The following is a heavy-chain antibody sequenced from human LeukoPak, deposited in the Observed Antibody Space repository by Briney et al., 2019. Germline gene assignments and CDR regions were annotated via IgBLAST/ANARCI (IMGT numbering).Heavy chain of an antibody. CDR1: GFTFKNYA. CDR3: AKGGRGSRPYYFDF. V-gene: IGHV3-23*01. J-gene: IGHJ4*02. Sequence: PGGSLRLSCAASGFTFKNYAMSWVRQAPGKGLEWVSAITDGGGDTYHADSVKGRFTISRDNSKNTLYLRMNSLRVEDSAVYYCAKGGRGSRPYYFDFWGQGTLVTVPS. D-gene: IGHD3-10*01. CDR2: ITDGGGDT.